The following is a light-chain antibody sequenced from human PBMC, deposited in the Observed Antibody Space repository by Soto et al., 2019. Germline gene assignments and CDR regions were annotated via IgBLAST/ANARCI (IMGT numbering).Light chain of an antibody. V-gene: IGKV3-20*01. Sequence: EIVLTQSPGTLSLSPGERATLSCRASQSVSSSYLAWYQQKPGQAPRLLIYGASSRATGIPDRFSGSGSGTDFTITISRLEPEDFAVYYCQQYGSSPPLTFGGGTTVEIK. CDR2: GAS. J-gene: IGKJ4*01. CDR1: QSVSSSY. CDR3: QQYGSSPPLT.